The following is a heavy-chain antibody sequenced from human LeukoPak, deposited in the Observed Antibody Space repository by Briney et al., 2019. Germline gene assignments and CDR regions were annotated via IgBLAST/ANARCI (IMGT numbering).Heavy chain of an antibody. Sequence: PGGSLRLSCAASGLTFSTYVMTWVRQAPGRGLEWVPAISGSGGSTYYADSVKGRFTISRDNSKNTLYLQMNSLRAEDTAVYYCAKDFGSGYFSYYFDYWGQGTLVTVSP. D-gene: IGHD3-22*01. V-gene: IGHV3-23*01. J-gene: IGHJ4*02. CDR3: AKDFGSGYFSYYFDY. CDR2: ISGSGGST. CDR1: GLTFSTYV.